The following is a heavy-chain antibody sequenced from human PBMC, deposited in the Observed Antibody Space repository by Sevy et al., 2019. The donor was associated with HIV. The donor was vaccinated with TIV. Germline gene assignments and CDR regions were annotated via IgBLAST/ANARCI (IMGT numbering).Heavy chain of an antibody. D-gene: IGHD6-13*01. J-gene: IGHJ4*02. CDR3: AKLIERYSSSRYSRDYREEGDYFDY. V-gene: IGHV3-33*06. Sequence: GGSLRLSCAASGFTFSSYGMHWVRQAPGKGLEWVAVIWYDGSNKYYAESVKGRFTISRDNSKNTLYLQMNSLRAEDRAVYYCAKLIERYSSSRYSRDYREEGDYFDYWGQGTLVTVSS. CDR1: GFTFSSYG. CDR2: IWYDGSNK.